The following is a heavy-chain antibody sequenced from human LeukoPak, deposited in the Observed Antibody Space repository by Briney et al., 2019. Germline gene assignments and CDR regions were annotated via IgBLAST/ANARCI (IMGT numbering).Heavy chain of an antibody. D-gene: IGHD1-1*01. CDR2: IGTAGDT. CDR1: GFTFDDYG. J-gene: IGHJ5*02. V-gene: IGHV3-13*01. CDR3: ARALGIGWFDP. Sequence: PGGSLRLSCAASGFTFDDYGMSWVRQPTGKGLEWVSAIGTAGDTYYPGSVRGRFTISRENAKNSLFLQMNSLRVGDTAVYYCARALGIGWFDPWGQGTLVTVSS.